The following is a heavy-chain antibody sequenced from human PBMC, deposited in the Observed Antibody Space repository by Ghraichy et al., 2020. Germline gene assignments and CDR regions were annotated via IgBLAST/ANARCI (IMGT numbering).Heavy chain of an antibody. J-gene: IGHJ6*02. CDR3: ARNYGSGSYYNAHYYYYGMDV. D-gene: IGHD3-10*01. Sequence: ESLNISCAVYGGSFSGYFWSWIRQPPGKGLEWIGEINHSGSTNYNPSLKSRVTISVDTSKNKFSLKLSSVTAADTAVFYCARNYGSGSYYNAHYYYYGMDVWGQGTTVTVSS. CDR1: GGSFSGYF. CDR2: INHSGST. V-gene: IGHV4-34*01.